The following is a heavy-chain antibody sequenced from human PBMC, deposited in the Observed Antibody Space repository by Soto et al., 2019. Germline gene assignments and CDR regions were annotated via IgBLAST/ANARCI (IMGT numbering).Heavy chain of an antibody. V-gene: IGHV1-69*13. D-gene: IGHD4-4*01. J-gene: IGHJ4*02. CDR1: GGTFSSYA. CDR2: IIPIFGTA. CDR3: ASQLTVTIYYFDY. Sequence: SVKVSCKASGGTFSSYAISWVRQAPGQGLEWMGGIIPIFGTANYAQKFQGRVTITADESTSTAYMELSSLRSEDTAVYYCASQLTVTIYYFDYWGQGTLVTVSS.